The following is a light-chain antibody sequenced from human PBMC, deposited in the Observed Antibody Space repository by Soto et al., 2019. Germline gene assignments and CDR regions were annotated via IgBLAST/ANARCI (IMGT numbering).Light chain of an antibody. V-gene: IGKV3-20*01. Sequence: EIGLTQSPGTLSLSPGERATLSCRASHTISSSYLAWYQQKPGQAPRLLMYGISRRATGIPDRFSGSGSGTDFTLTITRLEPEDFAVYYCQQYVTSSPRTFGQGTKVDIK. J-gene: IGKJ1*01. CDR3: QQYVTSSPRT. CDR1: HTISSSY. CDR2: GIS.